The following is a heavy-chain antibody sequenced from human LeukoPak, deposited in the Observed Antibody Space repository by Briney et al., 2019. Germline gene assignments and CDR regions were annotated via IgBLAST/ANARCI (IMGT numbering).Heavy chain of an antibody. D-gene: IGHD1-26*01. J-gene: IGHJ5*02. CDR3: ATDWELLRWAQIDP. Sequence: ASVKVSCKASGYTFTDYYMHWVQQAPGKGLEWMGRVDPEDGETIYAEKFQGRVTITADTSTDTAYMELSSLRSEDTAVYYCATDWELLRWAQIDPWGQGTLVTVSS. V-gene: IGHV1-69-2*01. CDR1: GYTFTDYY. CDR2: VDPEDGET.